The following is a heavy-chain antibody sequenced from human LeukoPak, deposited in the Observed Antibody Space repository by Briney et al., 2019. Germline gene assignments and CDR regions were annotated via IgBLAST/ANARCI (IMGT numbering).Heavy chain of an antibody. CDR1: GYTFTGYY. J-gene: IGHJ6*03. D-gene: IGHD5-18*01. V-gene: IGHV1-2*02. Sequence: ASVKVSCKASGYTFTGYYMHWVRQAPGQGLEWMGWINPNSGGTNYAQKFQGRVTMTRDTSISTAYMELSRLRSDDTAVYYCARDFRGYSYGSPKENYYYYYMDVWGKGTTVTVSS. CDR2: INPNSGGT. CDR3: ARDFRGYSYGSPKENYYYYYMDV.